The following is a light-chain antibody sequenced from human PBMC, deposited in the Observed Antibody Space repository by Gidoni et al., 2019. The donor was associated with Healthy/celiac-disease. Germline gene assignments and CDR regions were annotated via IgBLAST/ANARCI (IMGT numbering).Light chain of an antibody. Sequence: DIQMTQSPSSLSASVGDRVTITCQASQDISNYLNWYQQKPGKAPKLLIYDASNLETGVTSRFSGSGSGTDFTFTISSLQPEDIATYYCQQYDNLLTFXPXTKVDIK. CDR3: QQYDNLLT. CDR1: QDISNY. CDR2: DAS. J-gene: IGKJ3*01. V-gene: IGKV1-33*01.